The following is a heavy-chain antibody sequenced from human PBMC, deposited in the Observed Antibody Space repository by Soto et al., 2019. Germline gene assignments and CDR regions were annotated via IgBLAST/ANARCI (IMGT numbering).Heavy chain of an antibody. CDR3: ARGSGLTSYYYYGMDV. CDR2: IIPIFGTA. D-gene: IGHD7-27*01. CDR1: GGTFSSYA. Sequence: SVKVSCKASGGTFSSYAISWVRQAPGQGLEWMGGIIPIFGTANYAQKFQGRVTITADESTSTAYMELSSLRSEDTAVYYCARGSGLTSYYYYGMDVWGQGTTVTVSS. J-gene: IGHJ6*02. V-gene: IGHV1-69*13.